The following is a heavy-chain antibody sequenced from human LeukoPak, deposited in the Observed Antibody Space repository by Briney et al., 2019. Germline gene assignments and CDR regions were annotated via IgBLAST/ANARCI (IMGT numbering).Heavy chain of an antibody. J-gene: IGHJ4*02. CDR2: LSGNGGST. D-gene: IGHD6-19*01. V-gene: IGHV3-23*01. CDR1: AFTLSSYG. CDR3: ARVRSGWYLSY. Sequence: GGSLRLSCAASAFTLSSYGMSWVRQAPGKGLEWVSALSGNGGSTYYADSVKGRFTISRDNSKNTLYLQMNSLRAEDTAVYYCARVRSGWYLSYWGQGTLVTVSS.